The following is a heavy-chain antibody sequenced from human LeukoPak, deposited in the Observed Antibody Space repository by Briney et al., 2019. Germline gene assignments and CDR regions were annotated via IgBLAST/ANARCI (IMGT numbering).Heavy chain of an antibody. CDR1: GFPFSSYT. CDR2: IRSSSSNI. V-gene: IGHV3-21*01. D-gene: IGHD4-17*01. J-gene: IGHJ4*02. Sequence: TGGSLRLSCAASGFPFSSYTMNWVRQAPGKGLEWVSSIRSSSSNIYYADSVKGRFTISRDNAKNSLYLQMNSLRAEDTAVYYCARGDYDLVDYWGQGTLVTVSS. CDR3: ARGDYDLVDY.